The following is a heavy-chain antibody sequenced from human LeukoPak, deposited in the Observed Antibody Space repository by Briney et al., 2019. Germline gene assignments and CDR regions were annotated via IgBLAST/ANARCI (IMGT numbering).Heavy chain of an antibody. Sequence: SETLSLTCAVYGGSFSGYYWSWIRQPPGKGLEWIGEINHSGSTNYNPSLKSRVTISVDTSKNQFSLKLSSVTAADTAVYYCARATLGHLFFDHWGQGTLVTVSS. CDR3: ARATLGHLFFDH. V-gene: IGHV4-34*01. CDR1: GGSFSGYY. D-gene: IGHD3-16*01. J-gene: IGHJ4*02. CDR2: INHSGST.